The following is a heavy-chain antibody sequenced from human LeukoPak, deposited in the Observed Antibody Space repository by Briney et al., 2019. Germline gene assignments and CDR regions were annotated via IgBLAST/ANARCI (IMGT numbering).Heavy chain of an antibody. D-gene: IGHD3-10*01. V-gene: IGHV1-46*01. J-gene: IGHJ4*01. Sequence: ASVKVSCKASGFTFTSYYMHWVRQAPGQGLGWRGIINPSGGRTRYAQRLQGRVTMNRDTSTSTVYMELSSLRSEDTAVYYCARDVGITVVRGTFDYWGQGTLVTVSS. CDR1: GFTFTSYY. CDR3: ARDVGITVVRGTFDY. CDR2: INPSGGRT.